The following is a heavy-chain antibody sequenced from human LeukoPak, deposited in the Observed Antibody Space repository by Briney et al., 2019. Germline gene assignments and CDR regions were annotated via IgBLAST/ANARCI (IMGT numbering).Heavy chain of an antibody. V-gene: IGHV4-31*03. CDR2: IYYSGST. CDR1: GGSISSGGYY. D-gene: IGHD3-10*01. J-gene: IGHJ3*02. Sequence: SETLSLTCTVSGGSISSGGYYWSWIRQHPGKGLEWIGYIYYSGSTYYNPSLKSRVTISVDTSKNQFSLKLSSVTAADTAVYYCARDLGYYGSGNDAFDIWGQGTMVTVSS. CDR3: ARDLGYYGSGNDAFDI.